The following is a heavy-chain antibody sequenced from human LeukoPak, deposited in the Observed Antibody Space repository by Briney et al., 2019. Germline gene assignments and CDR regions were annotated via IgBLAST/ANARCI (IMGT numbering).Heavy chain of an antibody. CDR2: IRYDGSNK. Sequence: GSLRLSCAASGFTFSSYGMHWVRQAPGKGLEWVAFIRYDGSNKYYADSVKGRFTISRDNSKNTLYLQMNSLRAEDTAVYYCAKDQLRIAAAGTGIFDYWGQGTLVTVSS. V-gene: IGHV3-30*02. CDR1: GFTFSSYG. J-gene: IGHJ4*02. D-gene: IGHD6-13*01. CDR3: AKDQLRIAAAGTGIFDY.